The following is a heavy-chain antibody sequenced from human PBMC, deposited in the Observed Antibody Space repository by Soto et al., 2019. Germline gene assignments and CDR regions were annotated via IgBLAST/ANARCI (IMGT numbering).Heavy chain of an antibody. CDR1: GFTFSRYG. Sequence: QVQLVESGGGVVQPGRSLRLSCAASGFTFSRYGMHWVRQAPVKGLEWVAVISYDGRNKYYADAVKGRFTISRDNSKNTLYLQMSSLRAEDTAVYYCVKDGSSGWPYFYDMDVWGQGTTVTVSS. J-gene: IGHJ6*02. CDR3: VKDGSSGWPYFYDMDV. V-gene: IGHV3-30*18. CDR2: ISYDGRNK. D-gene: IGHD6-19*01.